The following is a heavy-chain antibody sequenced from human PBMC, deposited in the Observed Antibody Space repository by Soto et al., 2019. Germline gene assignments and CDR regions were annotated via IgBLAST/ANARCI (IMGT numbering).Heavy chain of an antibody. CDR3: GRGRSIYYGMDA. D-gene: IGHD6-6*01. J-gene: IGHJ6*02. V-gene: IGHV3-11*01. CDR1: GFTFSDYY. CDR2: ISSSGSTI. Sequence: GGSLKLSCAASGFTFSDYYMNWIRQTPGKGLEWFSYISSSGSTIYYADSVKGRFTISRDNAKNSLYLQMNSLRAEDTAVYYCGRGRSIYYGMDAWGQGTTVTVSS.